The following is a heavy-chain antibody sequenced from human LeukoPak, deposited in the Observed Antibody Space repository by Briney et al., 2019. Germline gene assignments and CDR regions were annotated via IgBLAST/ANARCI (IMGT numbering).Heavy chain of an antibody. J-gene: IGHJ4*02. D-gene: IGHD4-23*01. CDR2: IYHSGST. Sequence: SETLSLTCTVSGGSISSSSYYWGWIRQPPGKGLEWIGSIYHSGSTYYNPSLKSRVTISVDTSKNQFSLKLGSVTAADTAVYYCARLTVVTDWGQGTLVTVSS. CDR3: ARLTVVTD. CDR1: GGSISSSSYY. V-gene: IGHV4-39*07.